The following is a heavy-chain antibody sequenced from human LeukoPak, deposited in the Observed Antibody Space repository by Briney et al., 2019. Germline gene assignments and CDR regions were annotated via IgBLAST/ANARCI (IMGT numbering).Heavy chain of an antibody. J-gene: IGHJ4*02. CDR1: GGSISSSNW. V-gene: IGHV4-4*02. D-gene: IGHD3-22*01. CDR2: IYHSGST. Sequence: SETLSLTCAVSGGSISSSNWWSWVRQPPGKGLEWIGEIYHSGSTNYNPSLKGRVTISVDKSKNQFSLKLSSVTAAGTAVYYCAAFGYYYDSSGSIDYWGQGTLVTVSS. CDR3: AAFGYYYDSSGSIDY.